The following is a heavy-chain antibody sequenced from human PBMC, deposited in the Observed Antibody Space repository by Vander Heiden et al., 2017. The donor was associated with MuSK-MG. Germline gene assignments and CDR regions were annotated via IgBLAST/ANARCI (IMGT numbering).Heavy chain of an antibody. CDR1: GFTFSSYG. CDR2: ISYDGSNK. J-gene: IGHJ3*02. Sequence: QVQLVESGGGVVQPGRSLRLSCAASGFTFSSYGMHWVRQAPGKGLEWVAVISYDGSNKYYADSVKGRFTISRDNSKNTLYLQMNSLRAEDTAVYYCAKDRTEWLAQPYDAFDIWGQGTMVTVSS. CDR3: AKDRTEWLAQPYDAFDI. V-gene: IGHV3-30*18. D-gene: IGHD3-3*01.